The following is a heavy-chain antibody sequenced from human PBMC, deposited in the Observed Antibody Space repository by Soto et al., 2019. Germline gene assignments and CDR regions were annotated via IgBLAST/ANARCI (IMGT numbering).Heavy chain of an antibody. CDR3: ARSTEWNAFDL. J-gene: IGHJ3*01. D-gene: IGHD3-3*01. CDR2: IYSGGTT. CDR1: GFTVIRDY. Sequence: EEQLVETGGGLIQPGGSLRLSCAVSGFTVIRDYMNWVRQAPGKGLEWVSVIYSGGTTYHADSVKGRFTISRDNSENTLFLQMNSLRAEDTAMYYCARSTEWNAFDLWGQGTMVTVSS. V-gene: IGHV3-53*02.